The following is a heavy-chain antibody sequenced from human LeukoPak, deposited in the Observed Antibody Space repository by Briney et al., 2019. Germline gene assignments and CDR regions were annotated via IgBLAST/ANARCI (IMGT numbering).Heavy chain of an antibody. J-gene: IGHJ6*02. CDR2: IYYSGST. Sequence: PSETLSLTCTVSGGSISSYYWSWIRQPPGKGLEWIGYIYYSGSTNYNPSLKSGVTISVDTSKNQFSLKLSSVTAADTAVYYCAGSTRYGMDVWGQGTTVTVSS. CDR1: GGSISSYY. CDR3: AGSTRYGMDV. D-gene: IGHD2-2*01. V-gene: IGHV4-59*08.